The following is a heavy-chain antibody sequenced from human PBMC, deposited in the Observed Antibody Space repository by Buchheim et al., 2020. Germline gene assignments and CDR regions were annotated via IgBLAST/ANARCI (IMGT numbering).Heavy chain of an antibody. J-gene: IGHJ6*03. Sequence: QVQLQESGPGLVKPSGTLSLTCAVSGGSINSNNWWSWVRQPPGKGLEWIGEIYHTGSTNYNQSLKSRVTISLDKSKNQFSPKLTSVPAADTAVYYCATTNSYYYYMDVWGKGT. CDR2: IYHTGST. V-gene: IGHV4-4*02. CDR1: GGSINSNNW. CDR3: ATTNSYYYYMDV.